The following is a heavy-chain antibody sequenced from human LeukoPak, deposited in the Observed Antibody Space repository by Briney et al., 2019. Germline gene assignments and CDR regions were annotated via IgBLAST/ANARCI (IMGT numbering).Heavy chain of an antibody. V-gene: IGHV3-48*01. CDR3: VKVTLRWGRD. CDR1: GFIFSSYG. CDR2: ISRNSDTI. J-gene: IGHJ4*02. Sequence: QPGGSLRLSCAGSGFIFSSYGMSWVRQAPGKGLEWVSYISRNSDTIHYADSVKGRFIISRDNAKNSLYLQMNSLRVEDTAVYYCVKVTLRWGRDWGQGTLVTVSS. D-gene: IGHD2-21*01.